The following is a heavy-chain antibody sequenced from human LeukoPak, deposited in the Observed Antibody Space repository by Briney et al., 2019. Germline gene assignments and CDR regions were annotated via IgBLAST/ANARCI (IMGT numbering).Heavy chain of an antibody. CDR3: ARDGSPDYGGNSGALYFDY. D-gene: IGHD4-23*01. V-gene: IGHV3-48*01. Sequence: GGSLRLSCAASGFTFSSYAMNWVRQAPGKGLEWVSYISSSSSTIYYADSVKGRFTISRDNAKNSLYLQMNSLRAEDTAVYYCARDGSPDYGGNSGALYFDYWGQGTLVTVSS. J-gene: IGHJ4*02. CDR1: GFTFSSYA. CDR2: ISSSSSTI.